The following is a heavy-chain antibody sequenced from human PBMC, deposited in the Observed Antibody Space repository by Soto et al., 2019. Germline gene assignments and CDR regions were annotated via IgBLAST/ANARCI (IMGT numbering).Heavy chain of an antibody. J-gene: IGHJ1*01. CDR1: GGSFSGYY. D-gene: IGHD3-16*02. V-gene: IGHV4-34*01. CDR2: INHSGST. CDR3: ARGATHYIWGSYRSEYFQH. Sequence: SETLSLTCAVYGGSFSGYYWSWIRQPPGKGLEWIGEINHSGSTNYNPSLKSRVTISVDTSKNQFSLKLSSVTAADTAVYYCARGATHYIWGSYRSEYFQHWGQGTLVTVSS.